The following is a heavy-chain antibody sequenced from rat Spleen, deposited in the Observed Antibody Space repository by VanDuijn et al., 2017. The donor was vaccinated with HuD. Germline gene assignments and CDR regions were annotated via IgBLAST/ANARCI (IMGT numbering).Heavy chain of an antibody. J-gene: IGHJ3*01. D-gene: IGHD1-10*01. CDR1: GFTFSSYW. V-gene: IGHV5-58*01. Sequence: EVQLVESGGGLVQPGRSLKLSCVASGFTFSSYWMYWIRQAPGKGLEWVSSINFDGSSTYYRDSVKGRFTISRDNAKSTLYLQMDSLRSEDTATYYCARQNNYAAYWGQGTLVTVSS. CDR3: ARQNNYAAY. CDR2: INFDGSST.